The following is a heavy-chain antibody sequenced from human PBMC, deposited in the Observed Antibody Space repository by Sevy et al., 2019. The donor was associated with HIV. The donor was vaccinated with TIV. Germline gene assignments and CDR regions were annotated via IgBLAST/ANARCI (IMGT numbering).Heavy chain of an antibody. J-gene: IGHJ4*02. D-gene: IGHD2-21*01. V-gene: IGHV3-30*02. CDR1: GFSYRSYG. CDR2: IQYAGSNK. CDR3: VKEGGGEGVDH. Sequence: GGSLRLSCTASGFSYRSYGMHWVRQAPGKGLEWVAYIQYAGSNKDYADSVKGRFTISRDNSKNTLDLQMNSLRVEDTAVYYCVKEGGGEGVDHWGQGTLVTVSS.